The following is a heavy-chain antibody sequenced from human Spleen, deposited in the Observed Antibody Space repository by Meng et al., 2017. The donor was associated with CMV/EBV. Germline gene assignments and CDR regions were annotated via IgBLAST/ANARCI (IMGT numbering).Heavy chain of an antibody. D-gene: IGHD6-13*01. V-gene: IGHV3-30-3*01. CDR3: AKDGGPAAGTFDY. Sequence: GESLKISCGASGFTFSSYAMQWVRQAPGKGLEWVGVISSQGSTKYYADSVKGRFTISRDTSKNTLYLQMNRLRPEDTAVYYCAKDGGPAAGTFDYWGQGTLVTVSS. CDR2: ISSQGSTK. J-gene: IGHJ4*02. CDR1: GFTFSSYA.